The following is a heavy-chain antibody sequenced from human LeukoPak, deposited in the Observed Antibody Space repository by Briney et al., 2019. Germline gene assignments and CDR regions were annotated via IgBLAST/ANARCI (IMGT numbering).Heavy chain of an antibody. CDR3: ARRGYLMEYGMDV. J-gene: IGHJ6*02. Sequence: PSETLSLTCSVSGGSITSVPYYWGWIRQPPGKGLEWIGNFYYSGSTYYNPSLKSRVTISVDTSKNQFSLKLSSVTAADTAVYYCARRGYLMEYGMDVWGQGTTVTVSS. D-gene: IGHD5-12*01. CDR2: FYYSGST. CDR1: GGSITSVPYY. V-gene: IGHV4-39*07.